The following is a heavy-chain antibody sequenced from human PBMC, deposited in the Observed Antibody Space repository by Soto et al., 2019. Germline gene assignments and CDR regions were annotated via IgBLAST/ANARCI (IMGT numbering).Heavy chain of an antibody. CDR2: INDQGGSP. V-gene: IGHV3-74*01. Sequence: PGGSLRLSCAASGFTFSNYWMHWVRQAPGKGLVWISRINDQGGSPTYADSVKGRFTISRDNVKNTLYLQMSSLRADDTAVYYCVKGEYYYDSSGYYPFDYWGQGTLVTVSS. J-gene: IGHJ4*02. D-gene: IGHD3-22*01. CDR3: VKGEYYYDSSGYYPFDY. CDR1: GFTFSNYW.